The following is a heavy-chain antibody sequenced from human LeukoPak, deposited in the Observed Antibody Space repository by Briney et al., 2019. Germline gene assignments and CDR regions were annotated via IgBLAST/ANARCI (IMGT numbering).Heavy chain of an antibody. Sequence: SVEVSCKASGGTFSSYAISWVRQAPGQGLEWMGGIIPIFGTANYAQKFQGRVTITADESTSTAYMELSSLRSEDTAVYYCARTRGAYSSLDYWGQGTLVTVSS. CDR1: GGTFSSYA. V-gene: IGHV1-69*13. CDR3: ARTRGAYSSLDY. CDR2: IIPIFGTA. J-gene: IGHJ4*02. D-gene: IGHD6-13*01.